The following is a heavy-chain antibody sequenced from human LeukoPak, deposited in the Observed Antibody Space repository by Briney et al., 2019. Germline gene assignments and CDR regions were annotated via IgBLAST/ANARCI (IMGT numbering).Heavy chain of an antibody. CDR1: GYTFTSYL. J-gene: IGHJ4*02. V-gene: IGHV1-46*01. CDR3: ARGLGSGGYYGY. CDR2: INPSGGST. D-gene: IGHD1-26*01. Sequence: ASVTVSFTASGYTFTSYLIHWVRQAPGQGLEWLGIINPSGGSTSYAQKFQGRVTLTRDTSTNTVYMELSSLRSEDTAVYYCARGLGSGGYYGYWGQRTLVTVSS.